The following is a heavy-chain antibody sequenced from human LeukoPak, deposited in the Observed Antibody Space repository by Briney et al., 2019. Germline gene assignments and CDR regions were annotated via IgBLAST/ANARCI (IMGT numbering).Heavy chain of an antibody. V-gene: IGHV3-33*01. CDR2: IWYDGSKK. D-gene: IGHD5-24*01. Sequence: GRSLRLSCVASGFTFTNYGFHWVRQAPGKGLEWVAVIWYDGSKKYYGDSVKGRFTISRDNSKNTLYLQMNSLRDEDTAVYYCARDLSPNLATRWSDPRGQGTLVTVSS. CDR3: ARDLSPNLATRWSDP. J-gene: IGHJ5*02. CDR1: GFTFTNYG.